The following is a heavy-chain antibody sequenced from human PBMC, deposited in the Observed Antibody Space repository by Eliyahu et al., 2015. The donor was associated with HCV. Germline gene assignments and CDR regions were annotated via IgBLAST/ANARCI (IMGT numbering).Heavy chain of an antibody. CDR1: GYTFTAYY. J-gene: IGHJ4*02. D-gene: IGHD3-10*01. CDR3: VLNYAGSGTNYNYFDY. Sequence: QVQLVQSGPEVKKPGASVKVSCKASGYTFTAYYIHWMREAPGQGLEWMGWINPNSGGTFHSQNFQGRVTMTRDTSITTVYMELSGLRSDDTAVYYCVLNYAGSGTNYNYFDYWGQGTLVTVSS. V-gene: IGHV1-2*02. CDR2: INPNSGGT.